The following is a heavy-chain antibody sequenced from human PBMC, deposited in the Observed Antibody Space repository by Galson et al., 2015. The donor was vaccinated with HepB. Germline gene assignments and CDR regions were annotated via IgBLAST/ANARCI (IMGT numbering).Heavy chain of an antibody. CDR2: ISSSSSYI. J-gene: IGHJ4*02. Sequence: SLRLSCAASGFTFSSYSMNWVRQAPGKGLEWVSSISSSSSYIYYADSVKGRFTISRDNAKNSLYLQMNSLRAEDTAVYYCARDFLGSGSYDYFDYWGQGTLVTVSS. D-gene: IGHD3-10*01. CDR3: ARDFLGSGSYDYFDY. V-gene: IGHV3-21*01. CDR1: GFTFSSYS.